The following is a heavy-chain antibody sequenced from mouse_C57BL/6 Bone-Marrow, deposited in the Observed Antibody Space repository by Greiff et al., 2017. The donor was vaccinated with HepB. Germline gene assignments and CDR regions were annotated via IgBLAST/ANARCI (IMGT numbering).Heavy chain of an antibody. CDR1: GFNIKDYY. J-gene: IGHJ3*01. Sequence: EVQRVESGAELVKPGASVKLSCTASGFNIKDYYMHWVKQRTEQGLEWIGRIDPEDGETKYAPKFQGKATITADTSSNTAYLQLSSLTSEDTAVYYCARSSSGPAWFAYWGQGTLVTVSA. D-gene: IGHD3-2*02. CDR3: ARSSSGPAWFAY. V-gene: IGHV14-2*01. CDR2: IDPEDGET.